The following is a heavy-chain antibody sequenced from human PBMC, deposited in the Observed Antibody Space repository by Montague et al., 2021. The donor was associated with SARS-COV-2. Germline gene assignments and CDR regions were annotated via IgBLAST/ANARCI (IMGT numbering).Heavy chain of an antibody. CDR2: IYYSGST. D-gene: IGHD3-22*01. CDR1: GGSISSGSYY. J-gene: IGHJ4*02. V-gene: IGHV4-39*01. Sequence: SETLSLTCTVSGGSISSGSYYWGWIRQPPGKGLEGIGSIYYSGSTYYNLSLKSRVTISVDTSKNQFSLKLSSVTAADTAVYYCARHGKTRIAMIVVVIGYLDYWGQGTLVTVSS. CDR3: ARHGKTRIAMIVVVIGYLDY.